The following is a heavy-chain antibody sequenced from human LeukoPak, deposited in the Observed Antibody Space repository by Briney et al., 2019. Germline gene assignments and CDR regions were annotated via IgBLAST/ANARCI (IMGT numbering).Heavy chain of an antibody. CDR3: ARHMRYSSSLDDAFDI. CDR2: INHSGST. J-gene: IGHJ3*02. D-gene: IGHD6-6*01. Sequence: PSETLSLTCAVYGGSFSGYYWSWIRQPPGKGLEWIGEINHSGSTNYNPSLKSRVTISVDTSKNQFSLKLSSVTAADTAAYYCARHMRYSSSLDDAFDIWGQGTMVTVSS. CDR1: GGSFSGYY. V-gene: IGHV4-34*01.